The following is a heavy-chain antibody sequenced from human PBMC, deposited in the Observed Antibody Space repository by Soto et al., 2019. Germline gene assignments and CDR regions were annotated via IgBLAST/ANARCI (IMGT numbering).Heavy chain of an antibody. CDR1: GDTVTKYG. CDR2: ISFYNGHT. D-gene: IGHD6-19*01. J-gene: IGHJ4*02. CDR3: ASATSIAVAGKET. V-gene: IGHV1-18*01. Sequence: QVELVKSEGEVKKPGASVKVSCKASGDTVTKYGISWVRQAPGQGLEWLGWISFYNGHTNYALKFQDRITFTTDTSTSTASMELRSLTSDDTAVYYCASATSIAVAGKETWGQGTLVTVSS.